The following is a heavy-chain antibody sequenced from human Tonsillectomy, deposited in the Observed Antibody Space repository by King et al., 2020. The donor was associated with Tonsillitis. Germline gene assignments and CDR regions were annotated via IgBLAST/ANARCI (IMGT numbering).Heavy chain of an antibody. J-gene: IGHJ6*02. Sequence: QLVQSGAEVKKPGASVKVSCKVSGYTLTELSMHWVRQAPGKGLEWMRGFDPEDGETIYAQKFQGRVTMTEDTSTDTAYMELSSLRSEDTAVYYCATDSEGWLLLRYYYYGMDVWGQGTTVTVSS. V-gene: IGHV1-24*01. CDR1: GYTLTELS. CDR2: FDPEDGET. CDR3: ATDSEGWLLLRYYYYGMDV. D-gene: IGHD3-22*01.